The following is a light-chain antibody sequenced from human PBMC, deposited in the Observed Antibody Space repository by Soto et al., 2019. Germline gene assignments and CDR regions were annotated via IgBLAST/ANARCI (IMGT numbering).Light chain of an antibody. CDR2: AAS. CDR3: QKYNSAPLT. CDR1: QGISNY. J-gene: IGKJ4*01. V-gene: IGKV1-27*01. Sequence: DIQMTQSPSSLSASVGDRVTITCRASQGISNYLAWYQQKPGKVPKLLIYAASTLQSGVAHRFSVRVAVTDFTLTISSLQPEDVATYYCQKYNSAPLTFGGGTKVEIK.